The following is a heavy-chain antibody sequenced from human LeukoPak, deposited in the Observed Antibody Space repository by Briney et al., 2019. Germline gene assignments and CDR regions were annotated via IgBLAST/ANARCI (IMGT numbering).Heavy chain of an antibody. CDR1: GYSFPNYW. Sequence: GESLKISCKGSGYSFPNYWIAWVRQMPGKGLEWMGIIYPGDSNTRYSPSFQGQVTISVDKSISTAYLQWSSLKASDTAMYYCARSRYCSGGSCYWYYFDYWGQGTLVTVSS. D-gene: IGHD2-15*01. J-gene: IGHJ4*02. V-gene: IGHV5-51*01. CDR3: ARSRYCSGGSCYWYYFDY. CDR2: IYPGDSNT.